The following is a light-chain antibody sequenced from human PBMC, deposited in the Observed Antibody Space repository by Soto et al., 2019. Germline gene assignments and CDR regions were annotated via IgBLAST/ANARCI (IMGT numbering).Light chain of an antibody. Sequence: DIQVTQSPSTLSGSVGDRVTITCRSSQSISSWLAWYQQKPGKAPKLLIYKASSLESGVPSRFSGSGSGTEFTLTISSLQPDDFATYYCQQYNSYSGTFGQGTK. CDR2: KAS. CDR1: QSISSW. J-gene: IGKJ2*01. V-gene: IGKV1-5*03. CDR3: QQYNSYSGT.